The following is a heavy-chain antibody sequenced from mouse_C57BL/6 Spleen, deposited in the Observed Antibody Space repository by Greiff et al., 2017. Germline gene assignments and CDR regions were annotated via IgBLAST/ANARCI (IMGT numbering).Heavy chain of an antibody. CDR2: IDPENGDT. V-gene: IGHV14-4*01. CDR1: GFNIKDDY. Sequence: EVQLQQSGAELVRPGASVKLSCTASGFNIKDDYMHWVKQRPEQGLEWIGWIDPENGDTEYDSKFQGKATITEDPSSNTAYLQLSSLTSEDTAVYYCTTGYYGSSPWFAYGGQGTLVTVSA. CDR3: TTGYYGSSPWFAY. J-gene: IGHJ3*01. D-gene: IGHD1-1*01.